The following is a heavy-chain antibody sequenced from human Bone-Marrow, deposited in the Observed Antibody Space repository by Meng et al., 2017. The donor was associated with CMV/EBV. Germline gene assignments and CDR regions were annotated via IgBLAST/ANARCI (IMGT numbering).Heavy chain of an antibody. J-gene: IGHJ6*02. D-gene: IGHD6-13*01. Sequence: GESLKISCAASGFTFSSYSMNWVRQAPGKGLEWVSYISSSSSTIYYADSVKGRFTISRDNAKNSLYLQMNSLRAEDTAVYYCAREQLDPFYYYYGMAVWGQGNTVNVAS. CDR1: GFTFSSYS. V-gene: IGHV3-48*04. CDR2: ISSSSSTI. CDR3: AREQLDPFYYYYGMAV.